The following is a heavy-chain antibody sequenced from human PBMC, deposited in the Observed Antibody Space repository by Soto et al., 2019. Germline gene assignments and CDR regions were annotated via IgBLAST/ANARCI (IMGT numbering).Heavy chain of an antibody. J-gene: IGHJ5*02. CDR3: DRVPFRAAGLLAGDLGVWLDP. CDR2: IYHSGST. CDR1: GGSISSGGYS. V-gene: IGHV4-30-2*01. Sequence: PWETLSLTCAVSGGSISSGGYSWSWIRQPPGKGLEWIGYIYHSGSTYYNPSLKSRVTISVDRSKNQFSLQLSSVPAGDKAVYYCDRVPFRAAGLLAGDLGVWLDPWGPGTIVTVYS. D-gene: IGHD6-13*01.